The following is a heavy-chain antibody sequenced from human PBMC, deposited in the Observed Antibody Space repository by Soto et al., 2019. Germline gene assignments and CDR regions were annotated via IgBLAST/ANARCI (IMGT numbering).Heavy chain of an antibody. CDR1: GGSGSSGKCY. CDR2: FYYTGST. CDR3: ARSMYYSDGSNYSPFDY. Sequence: LATLTLTCTVSGGSGSSGKCYWSWIRQPPGNGLEWIGYFYYTGSTNYNPSLKSRVTISIDASKNQFSLRLSSVTAADTAVYYCARSMYYSDGSNYSPFDYWGQGTLVSVS. V-gene: IGHV4-61*01. D-gene: IGHD3-22*01. J-gene: IGHJ4*02.